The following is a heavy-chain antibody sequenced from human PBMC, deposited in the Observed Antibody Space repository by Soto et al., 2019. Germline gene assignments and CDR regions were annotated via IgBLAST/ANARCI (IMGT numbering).Heavy chain of an antibody. CDR1: GFTFSSYA. CDR2: ISYDGSNK. CDR3: ARDTVRYSYSRGFYYYYGIDV. Sequence: LRLSCAASGFTFSSYAMHWVRQAPGKGLEWVAVISYDGSNKYYADSVKGRFTISRDNSKNTLYLQMNSQRAEDTAVYYCARDTVRYSYSRGFYYYYGIDVWGQGTTVTVSS. D-gene: IGHD5-18*01. V-gene: IGHV3-30-3*01. J-gene: IGHJ6*02.